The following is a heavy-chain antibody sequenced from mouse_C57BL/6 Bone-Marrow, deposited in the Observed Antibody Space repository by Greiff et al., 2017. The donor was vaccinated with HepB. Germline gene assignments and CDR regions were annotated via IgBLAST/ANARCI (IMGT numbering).Heavy chain of an antibody. CDR1: GFNIKDDY. D-gene: IGHD2-4*01. CDR3: TGDYDYGAWFAY. J-gene: IGHJ3*01. CDR2: IDPENGDT. Sequence: VQLQQSGAELVRPGASVKLSCTASGFNIKDDYMHWVKQRPEQGLEWIGWIDPENGDTEYASKFQGKATITADTSSNTAYLQLSSLTSEDTAVYYCTGDYDYGAWFAYWGQGTLVTVSA. V-gene: IGHV14-4*01.